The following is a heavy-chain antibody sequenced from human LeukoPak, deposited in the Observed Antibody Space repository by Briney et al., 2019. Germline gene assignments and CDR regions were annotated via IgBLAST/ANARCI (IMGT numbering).Heavy chain of an antibody. Sequence: SETLSLTCTFSGAPISTGGYYWTWIRQPPGEGLEWFVYIYYTGAIDYNSSLKSRLTISLDTSKNQFSLKLNSVTAADTAVYYCARDHSYYFGSGTSTLDVWGQGTAVTVSS. J-gene: IGHJ6*02. CDR1: GAPISTGGYY. D-gene: IGHD3-10*01. CDR2: IYYTGAI. V-gene: IGHV4-31*03. CDR3: ARDHSYYFGSGTSTLDV.